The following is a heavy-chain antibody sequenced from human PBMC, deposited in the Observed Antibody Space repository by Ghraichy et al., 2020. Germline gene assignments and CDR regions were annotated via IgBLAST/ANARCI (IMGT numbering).Heavy chain of an antibody. J-gene: IGHJ6*02. CDR2: IRSKANSYAT. V-gene: IGHV3-73*01. D-gene: IGHD3-10*01. Sequence: GGSLRLSCAASGFTFSGSAMHWVRQASGKGLEWVGRIRSKANSYATAYAASVKGRFTISRDDSKNTAYLQMNSLKTEDTAVYYCTRPKLLLAMVRGPTSSYGMDVWGQGTTVTVSS. CDR3: TRPKLLLAMVRGPTSSYGMDV. CDR1: GFTFSGSA.